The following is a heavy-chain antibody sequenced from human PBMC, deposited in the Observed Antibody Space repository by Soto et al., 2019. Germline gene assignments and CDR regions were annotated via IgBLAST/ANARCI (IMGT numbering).Heavy chain of an antibody. Sequence: GWSLRLSCASSVFTFINAWMSWVRQAPGKGLEWVGRIKSKTDGGTTDYAAPVKGRFTISRDDSKNTLYLQMNSLKTEDTAVYYCTTEYSSSWYSGGMDVWGQGTTVTVSS. CDR3: TTEYSSSWYSGGMDV. V-gene: IGHV3-15*01. CDR2: IKSKTDGGTT. D-gene: IGHD6-13*01. CDR1: VFTFINAW. J-gene: IGHJ6*02.